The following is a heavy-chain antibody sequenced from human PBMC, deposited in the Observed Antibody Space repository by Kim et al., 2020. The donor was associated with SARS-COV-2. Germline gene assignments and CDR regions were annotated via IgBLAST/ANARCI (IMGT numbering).Heavy chain of an antibody. CDR2: INQSGNT. V-gene: IGHV4-34*01. CDR1: GGSFGAYF. J-gene: IGHJ4*02. Sequence: SETLSLTCAVYGGSFGAYFWGWVRQPPGKRLEWIGEINQSGNTAYNPSLKSRVTISVDTSKNQLFLKLTSVTAADTAVYYCASDEWLRERRTDYWGQGTVVSVSS. CDR3: ASDEWLRERRTDY. D-gene: IGHD5-12*01.